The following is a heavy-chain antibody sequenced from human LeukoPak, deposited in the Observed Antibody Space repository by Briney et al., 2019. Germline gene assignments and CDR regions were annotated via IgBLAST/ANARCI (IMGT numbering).Heavy chain of an antibody. J-gene: IGHJ4*02. V-gene: IGHV3-15*01. Sequence: SGGSLRLPCVASGFTLSSAWMSWVRQAPGKGLEWVGRIKTKTDGGTPDYAAPVKGRFTISRDDSRNTLHLQMNSLKTEDTAVYYCTTYRVGEQWMIPNYWGQGTLVTVSS. CDR2: IKTKTDGGTP. D-gene: IGHD6-19*01. CDR3: TTYRVGEQWMIPNY. CDR1: GFTLSSAW.